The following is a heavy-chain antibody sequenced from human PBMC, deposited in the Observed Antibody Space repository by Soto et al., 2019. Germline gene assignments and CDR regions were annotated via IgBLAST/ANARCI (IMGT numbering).Heavy chain of an antibody. CDR1: GFTFSSYA. Sequence: PGGSLRLSCAASGFTFSSYAMNWVRQAPGKGLKWVSRIIFGGTTINYADSVKGRFTISRDNAKNTLFLKMNILRVEDTAVYYCARAGWYRFDYWGQGTLVTVSS. V-gene: IGHV3-74*01. J-gene: IGHJ4*02. CDR3: ARAGWYRFDY. D-gene: IGHD6-19*01. CDR2: IIFGGTTI.